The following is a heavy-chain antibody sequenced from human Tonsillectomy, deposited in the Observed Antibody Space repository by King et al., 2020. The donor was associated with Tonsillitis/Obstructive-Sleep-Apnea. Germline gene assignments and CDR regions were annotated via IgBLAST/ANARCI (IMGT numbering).Heavy chain of an antibody. D-gene: IGHD4-23*01. Sequence: VQLVESGGGLVKPGGSLRLSCAASGFTFSDYYMSWIRQAPGKGLEWVSYMSGNSGYRKYADSMRGRFTISRDKAKNSLYLQMNSLRVEETAVYYCAREETFYGGSPDYWGQGTLVTVSS. CDR2: MSGNSGYR. V-gene: IGHV3-11*06. CDR1: GFTFSDYY. CDR3: AREETFYGGSPDY. J-gene: IGHJ4*02.